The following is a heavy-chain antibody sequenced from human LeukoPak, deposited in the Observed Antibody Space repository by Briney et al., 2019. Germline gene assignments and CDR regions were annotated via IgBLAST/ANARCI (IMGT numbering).Heavy chain of an antibody. V-gene: IGHV4-61*02. CDR1: GGSISSGSYY. CDR2: IYTSGST. Sequence: SETLSLTCTVSGGSISSGSYYWSWIRQPAGKGLEWIGRIYTSGSTNYNPSIKSRVTISVDTSKNQFSLKLSSVTAADTAVYYCARNIPLFYGSHPWFDPWGQGTLVTVSS. CDR3: ARNIPLFYGSHPWFDP. J-gene: IGHJ5*02. D-gene: IGHD3-10*01.